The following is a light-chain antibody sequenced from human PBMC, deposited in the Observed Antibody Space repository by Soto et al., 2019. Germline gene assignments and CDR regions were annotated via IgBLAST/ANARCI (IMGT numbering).Light chain of an antibody. Sequence: AIRMTQSPSSFSASTGDRVTITCRASQGISSYLAWYQQKPGKAPKLLIYAASTLQSGVPSRFSGSGSETDFTLTISCLQSEDFATYYCQQYYSYPMYPFGQGTKLEI. V-gene: IGKV1-8*01. CDR2: AAS. CDR3: QQYYSYPMYP. CDR1: QGISSY. J-gene: IGKJ2*01.